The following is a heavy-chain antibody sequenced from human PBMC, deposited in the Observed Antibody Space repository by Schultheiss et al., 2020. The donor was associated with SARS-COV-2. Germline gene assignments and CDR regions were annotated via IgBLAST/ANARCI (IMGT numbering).Heavy chain of an antibody. CDR1: GGSISSSSYY. J-gene: IGHJ4*02. CDR3: ARVYGGVDY. Sequence: SETLSLTCTVSGGSISSSSYYWGWIRQPPGKGLEWIGSIYHSGSTNYNPSLKSRVTISVDTSKNQFSLKLSSVTAADTAVYYCARVYGGVDYWGQGTLVTVSS. CDR2: IYHSGST. D-gene: IGHD4-23*01. V-gene: IGHV4-39*07.